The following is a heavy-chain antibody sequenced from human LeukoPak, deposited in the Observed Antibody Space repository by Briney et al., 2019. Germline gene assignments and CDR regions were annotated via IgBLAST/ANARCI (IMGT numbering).Heavy chain of an antibody. CDR2: INTNTGNP. Sequence: ASVKVSCKASGYTFTGYYMHWVRQAPGQGLEWMGWINTNTGNPTYAQGFTGRFVFSLDTSVSTAYLQISSLKAEDTAVYYCARDYSGYDNHYYYYMDVWGKGTTVTVSS. V-gene: IGHV7-4-1*02. CDR1: GYTFTGYY. CDR3: ARDYSGYDNHYYYYMDV. J-gene: IGHJ6*03. D-gene: IGHD5-12*01.